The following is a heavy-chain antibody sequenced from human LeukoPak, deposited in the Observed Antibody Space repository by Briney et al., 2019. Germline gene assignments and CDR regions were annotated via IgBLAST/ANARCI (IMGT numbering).Heavy chain of an antibody. CDR2: IYDSGST. CDR1: GGSISSSYYY. D-gene: IGHD4-11*01. CDR3: ARGKVTTFFGY. V-gene: IGHV4-39*01. J-gene: IGHJ4*02. Sequence: SETLSLTCTASGGSISSSYYYWGWIRQPPGKGLEWIGSIYDSGSTYYNPSLKSRVTISVDTSKNQFSLKLSSVTAADTAVYYCARGKVTTFFGYWGQGTLVTVSS.